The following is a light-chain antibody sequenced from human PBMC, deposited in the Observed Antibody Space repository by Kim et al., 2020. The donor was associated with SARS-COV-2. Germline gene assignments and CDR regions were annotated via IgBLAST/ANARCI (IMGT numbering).Light chain of an antibody. CDR2: DAS. CDR1: QSVSSD. CDR3: QQRSNWPLPIT. J-gene: IGKJ5*01. V-gene: IGKV3-11*01. Sequence: GERATLHCRASQSVSSDLAWYQQKPGQAPRLLIYDASNRATGIPARFSGSGSGTDFTLTISSLEPEDFAVYYCQQRSNWPLPITFGQGTRLEIK.